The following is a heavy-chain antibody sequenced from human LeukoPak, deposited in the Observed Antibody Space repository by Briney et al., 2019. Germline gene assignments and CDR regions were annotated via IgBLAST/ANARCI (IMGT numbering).Heavy chain of an antibody. CDR2: IASSGLNT. CDR1: GFMFRDAA. V-gene: IGHV3-23*01. Sequence: GGSLRLSCAASGFMFRDAAMTWVRQAPGKGLEWVSLIASSGLNTYYADSVRGRFTISRDNSKSALSLQMNSLRVEDTAIYYCARDIELSTWGLGTLVTVSS. D-gene: IGHD5-12*01. J-gene: IGHJ3*01. CDR3: ARDIELST.